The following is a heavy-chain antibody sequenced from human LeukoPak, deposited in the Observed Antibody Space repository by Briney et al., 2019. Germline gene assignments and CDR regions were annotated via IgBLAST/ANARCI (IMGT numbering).Heavy chain of an antibody. Sequence: SETLSLTCTVSGSSISSYYWSWIRQPPGKGLEWIGYIYYSGSTNYNPSLKSRVTISVDTSKNQFSLKLSSVTAADTAVYYCARHALYSNYGFDYWGQGTLVTVSS. D-gene: IGHD4-11*01. J-gene: IGHJ4*02. V-gene: IGHV4-59*08. CDR3: ARHALYSNYGFDY. CDR1: GSSISSYY. CDR2: IYYSGST.